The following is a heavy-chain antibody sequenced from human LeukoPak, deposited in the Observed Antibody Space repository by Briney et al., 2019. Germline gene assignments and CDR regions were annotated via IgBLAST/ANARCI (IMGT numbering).Heavy chain of an antibody. Sequence: SETLSLTCTVSGGSISSYYWSWIRQPPGKGLECIGYIYYSGSTNYNPSLKSRVTISVDTSKNQFSLKLSSVTAADTAVYYCARGSYISDYWGQGTLVTVSS. V-gene: IGHV4-59*01. D-gene: IGHD3-10*01. J-gene: IGHJ4*02. CDR2: IYYSGST. CDR1: GGSISSYY. CDR3: ARGSYISDY.